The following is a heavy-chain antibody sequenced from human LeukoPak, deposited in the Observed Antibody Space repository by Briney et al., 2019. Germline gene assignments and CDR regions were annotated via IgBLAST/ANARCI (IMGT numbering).Heavy chain of an antibody. V-gene: IGHV3-49*05. Sequence: NPGGSLRLSCTASGFSFRDYAMSWFRQAPGKGLEWVGFIRNKVYGGTTEYAASVKGRFTISRDDSKSIAYLQMNSLRTEDTALYYCTRVYSTVTTVGDSWGQGTLVTVSS. CDR1: GFSFRDYA. J-gene: IGHJ4*02. CDR2: IRNKVYGGTT. CDR3: TRVYSTVTTVGDS. D-gene: IGHD4-17*01.